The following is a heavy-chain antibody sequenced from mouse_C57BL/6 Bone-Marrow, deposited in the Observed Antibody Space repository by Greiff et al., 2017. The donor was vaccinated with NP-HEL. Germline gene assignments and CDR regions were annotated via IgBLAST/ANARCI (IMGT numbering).Heavy chain of an antibody. V-gene: IGHV1-81*01. CDR3: ARYYYYGSSYFDD. J-gene: IGHJ1*03. Sequence: QVQLQQSGAELARPGASVKLSCKASGYTFTSYGISWVKQRTGQGLEWIGEIYPRSGNTYYNEKFKGKATLTADKSSSTAYILLLSLPSSSSPLLFCARYYYYGSSYFDDWGTGTTVTVTA. CDR1: GYTFTSYG. CDR2: IYPRSGNT. D-gene: IGHD1-1*01.